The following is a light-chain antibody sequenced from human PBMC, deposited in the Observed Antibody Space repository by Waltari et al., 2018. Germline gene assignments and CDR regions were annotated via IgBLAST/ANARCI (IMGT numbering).Light chain of an antibody. Sequence: EIVLTQSPGTLSLSPGERATLSCRASQTVRTTYFAWYQQKPGQAPTLHIYGASSRATGIPYRFSGSGSGTDFSLTISSLEPEDFAVYYCQQYDISPLTFGGGTKVEIK. CDR2: GAS. CDR1: QTVRTTY. CDR3: QQYDISPLT. V-gene: IGKV3-20*01. J-gene: IGKJ4*01.